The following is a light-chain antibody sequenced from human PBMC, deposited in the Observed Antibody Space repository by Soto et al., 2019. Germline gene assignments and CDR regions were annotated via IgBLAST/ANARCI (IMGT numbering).Light chain of an antibody. CDR3: QQYDNLPYT. CDR2: DAS. J-gene: IGKJ2*01. V-gene: IGKV1-33*01. Sequence: DIQMTQSPSSLSASVGDRVTITCQASQDISNYLNRYQQKPGKAPKLLIYDASNLETGVPSRFSGSGSGTDFTFTISSLQPEDIATYYDQQYDNLPYTFGRGTKLEIK. CDR1: QDISNY.